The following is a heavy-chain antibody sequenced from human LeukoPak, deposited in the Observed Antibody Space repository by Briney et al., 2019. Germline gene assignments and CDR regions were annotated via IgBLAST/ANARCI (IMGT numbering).Heavy chain of an antibody. J-gene: IGHJ4*02. D-gene: IGHD3-16*01. Sequence: SETLSLTCTVSRGSISSYYWSWVRQPAGKGLEWIGRVSTSGNSDYNPSLKGRVTVSEDTSKNQFSLKLSSVTAADTAVYYCARGLGDRSRGYFAFDFWGQGTLVTVSS. V-gene: IGHV4-4*07. CDR1: RGSISSYY. CDR3: ARGLGDRSRGYFAFDF. CDR2: VSTSGNS.